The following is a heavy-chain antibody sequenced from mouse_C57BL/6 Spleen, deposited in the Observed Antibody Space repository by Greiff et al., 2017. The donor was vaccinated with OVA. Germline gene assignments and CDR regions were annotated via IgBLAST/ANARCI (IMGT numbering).Heavy chain of an antibody. J-gene: IGHJ4*01. CDR1: GYTFTSYP. Sequence: QVHVKQSGAELARPGASVKMSCKASGYTFTSYPMHWVNQRPGQGLEWIGYINPSSGYTKYNQKFKDKATLTADKSSSTANMQLSRLTSEDSAVYYCARRGTVVATDYAMDYWGQGTSVTVSS. CDR3: ARRGTVVATDYAMDY. V-gene: IGHV1-4*01. CDR2: INPSSGYT. D-gene: IGHD1-1*01.